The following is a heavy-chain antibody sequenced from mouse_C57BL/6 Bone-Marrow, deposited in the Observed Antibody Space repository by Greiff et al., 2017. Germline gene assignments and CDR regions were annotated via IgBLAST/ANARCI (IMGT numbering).Heavy chain of an antibody. D-gene: IGHD1-1*01. Sequence: EVQVVESGPGLVKPSQSLSLTCSVTGYSITSGYYWNWIRQFPGNKLEWMGYISYDGSNNYNPSLKNRISITRDTSKNQFFLKLNSVTTEDTATYYCARGLLRSFAYWGQGTLVTVSA. CDR1: GYSITSGYY. J-gene: IGHJ3*01. CDR3: ARGLLRSFAY. V-gene: IGHV3-6*01. CDR2: ISYDGSN.